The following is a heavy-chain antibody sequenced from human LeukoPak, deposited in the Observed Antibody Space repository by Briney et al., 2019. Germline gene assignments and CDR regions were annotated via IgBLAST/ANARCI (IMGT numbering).Heavy chain of an antibody. V-gene: IGHV3-11*01. CDR1: GFTFSDYY. CDR3: AKDRGYSSSWYGDFDY. D-gene: IGHD6-13*01. CDR2: ISSSGSTI. J-gene: IGHJ4*02. Sequence: PGGSLRLSCAASGFTFSDYYMSWIRQALGKGLEGVSYISSSGSTIYYADSVKGRFTISRDNAKNSLYLQMNSLRAEDTALYYCAKDRGYSSSWYGDFDYWGQGTLVTVSS.